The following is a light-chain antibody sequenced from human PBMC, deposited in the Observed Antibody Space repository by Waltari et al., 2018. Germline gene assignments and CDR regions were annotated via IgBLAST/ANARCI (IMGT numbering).Light chain of an antibody. CDR1: SSGVGHYKR. V-gene: IGLV2-23*02. CDR2: SVS. Sequence: QSALTQPASVSGSPGQSITISCTGTSSGVGHYKRVSWYQQHPGKAPKLMIYSVSKRPSGVSDRFSGSKSGDMASLTISGLQPEDEAEYFCSSYAGSSKGVFGGGTKVTVL. CDR3: SSYAGSSKGV. J-gene: IGLJ2*01.